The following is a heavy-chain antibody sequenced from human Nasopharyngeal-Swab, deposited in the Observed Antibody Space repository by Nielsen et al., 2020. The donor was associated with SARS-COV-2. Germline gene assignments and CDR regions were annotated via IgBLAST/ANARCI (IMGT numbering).Heavy chain of an antibody. CDR3: TTDLQGLLWFENYGMDV. CDR2: IKSKTDGGTT. CDR1: GFTFSNAW. Sequence: GGALRLSCAASGFTFSNAWMSWVRQAPGKGLEGVGRIKSKTDGGTTDYAAPVKGRFTISRDDSKNTLYLQMNSLKTEDTAVYYCTTDLQGLLWFENYGMDVWGQGTTVTVSS. D-gene: IGHD3-10*01. V-gene: IGHV3-15*01. J-gene: IGHJ6*02.